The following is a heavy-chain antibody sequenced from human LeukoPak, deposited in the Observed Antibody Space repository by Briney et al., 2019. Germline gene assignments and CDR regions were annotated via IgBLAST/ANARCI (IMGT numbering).Heavy chain of an antibody. CDR3: ARVAVAGTDPGAFDI. D-gene: IGHD6-19*01. J-gene: IGHJ3*02. CDR2: INHSGST. Sequence: SETLSLTCAVFGGSFSGYYWTWIRQPPGKGLEWIGEINHSGSTNYNPSLRSRVTISVDTSKNQFSLKMPSMTAADTAVYYCARVAVAGTDPGAFDIWGQGTMVTVSS. CDR1: GGSFSGYY. V-gene: IGHV4-34*01.